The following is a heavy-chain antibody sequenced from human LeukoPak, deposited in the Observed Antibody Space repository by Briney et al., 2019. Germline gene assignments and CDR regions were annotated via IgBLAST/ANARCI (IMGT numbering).Heavy chain of an antibody. V-gene: IGHV4-34*01. CDR3: ARGMYSSSWYSFDY. J-gene: IGHJ4*02. Sequence: SETLSLTCAVYGASFSGYYWSWIRQPPGKGLEWIGEINHSGSTNYNPSLKSRVTISVDTSKNQFSLKLSSVTAADTAVYYCARGMYSSSWYSFDYWGQGTLVTVSS. CDR1: GASFSGYY. D-gene: IGHD6-13*01. CDR2: INHSGST.